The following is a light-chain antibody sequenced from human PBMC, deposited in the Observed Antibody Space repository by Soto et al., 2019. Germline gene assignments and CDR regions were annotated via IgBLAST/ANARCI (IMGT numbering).Light chain of an antibody. Sequence: EVVTTQSPATLSVSPGERATLSCMASQSVSSYLAWYQQKPGQAPRLLIYDASNRATGIPARFSGSGSGTDFTLTISSLEPEDFAVYYCQQRSNWPITFGQGTRLEIK. J-gene: IGKJ5*01. V-gene: IGKV3-11*01. CDR1: QSVSSY. CDR3: QQRSNWPIT. CDR2: DAS.